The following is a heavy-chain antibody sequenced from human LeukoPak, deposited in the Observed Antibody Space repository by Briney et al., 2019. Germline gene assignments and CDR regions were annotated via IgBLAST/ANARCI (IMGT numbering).Heavy chain of an antibody. CDR2: ISSGSSAI. V-gene: IGHV3-21*01. Sequence: GGSMRLSCEASGFTFTTYSMTWVRQAPGKGLEWVSIISSGSSAIFSADALKGRFTISRDNSKNTLYLQMNSLRAEDTAVYYCAKDFYDILTGYYSVDYYYYMDVWGKGTTVTISS. CDR3: AKDFYDILTGYYSVDYYYYMDV. D-gene: IGHD3-9*01. CDR1: GFTFTTYS. J-gene: IGHJ6*03.